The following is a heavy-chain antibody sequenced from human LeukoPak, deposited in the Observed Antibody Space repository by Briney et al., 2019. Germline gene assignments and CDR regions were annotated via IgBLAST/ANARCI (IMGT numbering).Heavy chain of an antibody. D-gene: IGHD3-22*01. CDR2: VYTSGST. CDR3: AREKIGYYDGSGRRWFDP. Sequence: KPSETLSLTCTVSGGSISSDNYSWSWIRQPAGTGLEWIGRVYTSGSTNYNPSLKSRVTISVDTSKKQFSLKLSPVTAADTAVYYCAREKIGYYDGSGRRWFDPWGQGTLVTVSS. V-gene: IGHV4-61*02. CDR1: GGSISSDNYS. J-gene: IGHJ5*02.